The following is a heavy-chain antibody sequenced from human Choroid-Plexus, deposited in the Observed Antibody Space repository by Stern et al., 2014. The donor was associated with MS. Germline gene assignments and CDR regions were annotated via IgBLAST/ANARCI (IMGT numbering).Heavy chain of an antibody. J-gene: IGHJ4*02. V-gene: IGHV3-30*18. CDR1: GFTFSNFG. CDR3: AKDRQWSTYFFDY. Sequence: VQLVESGGGVAQPGRPLILSCAASGFTFSNFGMHWARQAPGKGLEWVALISYDGSDKYYADSVKGRLTIFRDNSKNTLYMHMNSLRAEDTAVYYCAKDRQWSTYFFDYWGQGSLVTVSS. D-gene: IGHD2-15*01. CDR2: ISYDGSDK.